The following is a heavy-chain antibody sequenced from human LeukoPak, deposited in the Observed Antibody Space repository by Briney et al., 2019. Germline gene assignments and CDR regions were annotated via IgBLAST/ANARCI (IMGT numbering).Heavy chain of an antibody. D-gene: IGHD3-22*01. Sequence: ASVKVSCKASGYTFTSYYMHWVRQAPGQGLEWMGIINPSGGSTSYAQKFQGRVTMTRDTSTSTVYMELSSLRSEDTAVYYCAREVDYYDTSDYFPLGYWGQGTLVTVSS. CDR1: GYTFTSYY. CDR2: INPSGGST. J-gene: IGHJ4*02. V-gene: IGHV1-46*01. CDR3: AREVDYYDTSDYFPLGY.